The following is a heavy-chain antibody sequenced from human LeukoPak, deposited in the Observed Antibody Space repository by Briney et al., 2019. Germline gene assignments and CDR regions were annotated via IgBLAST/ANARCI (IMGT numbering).Heavy chain of an antibody. V-gene: IGHV3-23*01. D-gene: IGHD3-22*01. Sequence: PGGSLRLSCAASGFTFSSSAMTWVRQAPGKGLEWVSSISDSGGSTLYADSVKGRFTISRDNSENTLSLQTNSLRAEGTAVYYCAKRAGGSYYDSSGYYRKYNWFDPWGQGTLVTVSS. CDR3: AKRAGGSYYDSSGYYRKYNWFDP. CDR2: ISDSGGST. J-gene: IGHJ5*02. CDR1: GFTFSSSA.